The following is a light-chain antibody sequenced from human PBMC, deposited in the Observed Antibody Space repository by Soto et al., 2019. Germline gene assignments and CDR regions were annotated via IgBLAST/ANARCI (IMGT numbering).Light chain of an antibody. Sequence: QSVLTQPPSASGTPGQRVTMSCSGSSSNIGNNYVHWYQQLPGTAPKLLIYRNNQRPSGVPDRVSGSKSGTSASLATSGLRSEDEADYYCAAWDDSLSGVVFGGGPKLTVL. CDR2: RNN. J-gene: IGLJ2*01. CDR3: AAWDDSLSGVV. V-gene: IGLV1-47*01. CDR1: SSNIGNNY.